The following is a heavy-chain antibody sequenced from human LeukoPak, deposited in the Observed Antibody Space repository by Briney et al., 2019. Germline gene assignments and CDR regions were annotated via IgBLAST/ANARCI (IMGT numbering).Heavy chain of an antibody. CDR3: ARVRVWDIAAAGTSFLYYYGMDV. J-gene: IGHJ6*02. CDR2: INHSGST. V-gene: IGHV4-34*01. Sequence: PSETLSLTCAVYGGSFSGYYWSWIRQPPGKGLEWIGEINHSGSTNYNPSLKSRVTISVDTSKNQFSLKLSSVTAADTAVYYCARVRVWDIAAAGTSFLYYYGMDVWGQGTTVTVSS. CDR1: GGSFSGYY. D-gene: IGHD6-13*01.